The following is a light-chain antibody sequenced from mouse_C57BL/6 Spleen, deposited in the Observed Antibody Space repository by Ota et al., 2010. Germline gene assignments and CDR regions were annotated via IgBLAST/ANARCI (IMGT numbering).Light chain of an antibody. CDR1: SSVSY. CDR3: QQWSSYPLT. CDR2: GTS. V-gene: IGKV4-55*01. Sequence: QIVLTQSPAIMSASPGEKVTMTCSASSSVSYMYWYQQKPGSSPRLLIYGTSNLASGVPVRFSGSGSGTSYSLTISSMEAEDAATYYCQQWSSYPLTFGAGTKLEMK. J-gene: IGKJ5*01.